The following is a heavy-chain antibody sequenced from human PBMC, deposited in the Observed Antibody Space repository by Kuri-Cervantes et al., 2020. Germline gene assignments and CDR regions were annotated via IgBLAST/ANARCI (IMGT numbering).Heavy chain of an antibody. D-gene: IGHD1-14*01. CDR2: TRNKAKSYTT. J-gene: IGHJ6*03. Sequence: GESLKISCAASGFTVSDHYMDWVRQAPGKGLEWVGRTRNKAKSYTTEYAASVKGRFTISRDGSKNSLYLQMNSLQTDDTAVYYCARASPDRYYYYYMDVWGKGTTVTVSS. CDR1: GFTVSDHY. CDR3: ARASPDRYYYYYMDV. V-gene: IGHV3-72*01.